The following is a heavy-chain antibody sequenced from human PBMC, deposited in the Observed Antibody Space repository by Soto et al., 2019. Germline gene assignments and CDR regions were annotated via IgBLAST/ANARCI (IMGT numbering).Heavy chain of an antibody. Sequence: ASVKVSCKASGYTFTGYYMHWVRQAPGQGLEWMGWINPNSGGTNYAQKFQGWVTMTRDTSISTAYMELSRLRSDDTAVYYCERDLVQWLVADRNWFAPWSQGTLDPVS. D-gene: IGHD2-15*01. CDR2: INPNSGGT. CDR1: GYTFTGYY. J-gene: IGHJ5*02. V-gene: IGHV1-2*04. CDR3: ERDLVQWLVADRNWFAP.